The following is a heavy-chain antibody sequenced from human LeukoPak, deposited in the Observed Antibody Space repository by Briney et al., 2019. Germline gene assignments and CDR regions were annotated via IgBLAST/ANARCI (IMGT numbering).Heavy chain of an antibody. D-gene: IGHD4-17*01. V-gene: IGHV4-34*01. CDR1: GGSLSGYY. J-gene: IGHJ4*02. Sequence: PSETLSPTCAVYGGSLSGYYWSCIRQPPGNGIEWIGEINHIGSTNYNPSLRTRFTISVDTSRNQFSLNRSAVTAANTPWYYCARGPGPYGDYVQTVLDYWGQGTLVTVSS. CDR3: ARGPGPYGDYVQTVLDY. CDR2: INHIGST.